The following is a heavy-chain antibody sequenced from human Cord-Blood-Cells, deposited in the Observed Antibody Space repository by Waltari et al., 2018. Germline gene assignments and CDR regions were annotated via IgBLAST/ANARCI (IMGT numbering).Heavy chain of an antibody. D-gene: IGHD3-22*01. J-gene: IGHJ4*02. Sequence: QITLKESGPTLVKPTQTLTLTCTFSGFSLSTSGVGVGWIRQPPGKALEWLALIYWNDDKRYSPSLKSRLTITKDTSKNQVVLTMTDMDPVDTATYYGAHASSGYSVDYWGQGTLVTVSS. CDR1: GFSLSTSGVG. CDR3: AHASSGYSVDY. CDR2: IYWNDDK. V-gene: IGHV2-5*01.